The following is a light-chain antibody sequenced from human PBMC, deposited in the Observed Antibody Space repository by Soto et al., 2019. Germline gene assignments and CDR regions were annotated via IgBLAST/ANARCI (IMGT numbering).Light chain of an antibody. J-gene: IGKJ2*01. V-gene: IGKV1-39*01. Sequence: DIPMTQSPSALSASIGDRDTITCRASQTINTYLKWYQQKLGEAPKLLSYAAFTLQSVVPSRFSGSGSGKDFTLTISSLQPEDFATYDGHQSYSMPRTCGQGTKLQIK. CDR1: QTINTY. CDR3: HQSYSMPRT. CDR2: AAF.